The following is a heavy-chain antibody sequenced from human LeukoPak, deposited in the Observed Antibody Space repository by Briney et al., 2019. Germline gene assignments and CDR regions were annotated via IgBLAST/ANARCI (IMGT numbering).Heavy chain of an antibody. Sequence: PGGSLRLSCAASGFTFSSYGMHWVRQAPGKGLEWVAFIRYDGSNKYYADSVKGRFTISRDNSKNTLYLQMNSLRAEDTAVYYCAKDRYDSSGYLDPGFDYWGQGTLVTVSS. V-gene: IGHV3-30*02. CDR3: AKDRYDSSGYLDPGFDY. D-gene: IGHD3-22*01. CDR2: IRYDGSNK. J-gene: IGHJ4*02. CDR1: GFTFSSYG.